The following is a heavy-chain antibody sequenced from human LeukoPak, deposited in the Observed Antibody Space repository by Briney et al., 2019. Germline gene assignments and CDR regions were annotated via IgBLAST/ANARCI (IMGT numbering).Heavy chain of an antibody. CDR2: IKSITEGGTT. D-gene: IGHD2-2*01. Sequence: GGCPRLSCAASGFTFCNAWTSSGPPTPGKGLEWVGRIKSITEGGTTDYDAPVKGRFTISRDDSKNTLYLQMNSLKAEDTAVYYCTAQVPAASHYWGQGTLVTVSS. CDR3: TAQVPAASHY. V-gene: IGHV3-15*01. CDR1: GFTFCNAW. J-gene: IGHJ4*02.